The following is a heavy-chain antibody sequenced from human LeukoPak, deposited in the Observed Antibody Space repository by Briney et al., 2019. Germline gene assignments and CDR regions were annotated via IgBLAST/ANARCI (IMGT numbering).Heavy chain of an antibody. V-gene: IGHV1-46*01. D-gene: IGHD6-13*01. Sequence: ASVKVSCKASRYTFTSYYMHCVRQAPGQGVEWMGIINPIGVSTSYAQKFQGRVTMTRDTSTSTVYIELSSLRSEDTAEYYCASQAPYSSSWYEVDYWGQGTLVTVSS. CDR1: RYTFTSYY. CDR3: ASQAPYSSSWYEVDY. CDR2: INPIGVST. J-gene: IGHJ4*02.